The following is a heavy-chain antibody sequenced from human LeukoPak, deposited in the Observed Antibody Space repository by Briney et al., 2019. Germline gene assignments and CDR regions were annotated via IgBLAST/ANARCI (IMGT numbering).Heavy chain of an antibody. J-gene: IGHJ5*02. CDR1: GGSFSGYY. V-gene: IGHV4-34*01. D-gene: IGHD3-3*01. Sequence: PSETLSLTCAVYGGSFSGYYWSWIRQPPGKGLEWIGEINHSGSTNYNPSLKSRVTISVDTSKNQFSLKLSSVTAADTAVYCCARVKYYDFWSGYSGCNWFDPWGQGTLVTVSS. CDR2: INHSGST. CDR3: ARVKYYDFWSGYSGCNWFDP.